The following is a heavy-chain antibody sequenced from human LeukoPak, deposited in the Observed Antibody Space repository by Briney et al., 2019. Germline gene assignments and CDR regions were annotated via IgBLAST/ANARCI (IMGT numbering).Heavy chain of an antibody. CDR1: GFTFSTFA. J-gene: IGHJ3*01. CDR2: ISGSGSGDST. D-gene: IGHD3-3*02. V-gene: IGHV3-23*01. CDR3: AKIRAPAYDF. Sequence: GGSLRLSCAASGFTFSTFAMIWVRQPPGKGLEWVSAISGSGSGDSTYYADSVKGRFTISRDNSKNTLYLRMSSLRAEDTAVYYCAKIRAPAYDFWGQGTMVTVSS.